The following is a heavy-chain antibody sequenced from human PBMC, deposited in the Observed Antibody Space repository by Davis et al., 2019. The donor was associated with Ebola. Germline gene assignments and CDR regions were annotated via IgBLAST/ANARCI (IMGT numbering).Heavy chain of an antibody. J-gene: IGHJ6*02. Sequence: GGSLRLSCAASGFTFSSYAMHWVRQAPGKGLEWVAVISYDGSNKYYADSVKGRFTISRDNSKNTLYLQMNSLRAEDTAVYYCAKDLRVGGDYYYYYYGMDVWGQGTTVTVSS. CDR3: AKDLRVGGDYYYYYYGMDV. V-gene: IGHV3-30*04. CDR2: ISYDGSNK. D-gene: IGHD4-17*01. CDR1: GFTFSSYA.